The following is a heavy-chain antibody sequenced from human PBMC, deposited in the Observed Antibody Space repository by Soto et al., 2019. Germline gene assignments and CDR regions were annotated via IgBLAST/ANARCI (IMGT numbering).Heavy chain of an antibody. CDR1: GGTFSSYA. J-gene: IGHJ6*02. CDR2: IIPIFGTA. V-gene: IGHV1-69*13. CDR3: ERERRGVWFGELMYYYGMDV. Sequence: ASLKVSGKASGGTFSSYAISCVRQAPGQGLEWMGGIIPIFGTANYAQKFQGRVTITADESTSTAYMELSSLRSEDTAVYSCERERRGVWFGELMYYYGMDVWGQGTTVTVSS. D-gene: IGHD3-10*01.